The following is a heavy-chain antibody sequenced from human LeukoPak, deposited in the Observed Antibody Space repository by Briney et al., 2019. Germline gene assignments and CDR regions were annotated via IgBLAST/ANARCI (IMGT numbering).Heavy chain of an antibody. CDR1: GGSFSGYY. V-gene: IGHV4-34*01. CDR3: ARTPKFIAARPLDY. Sequence: PSETLSLTCAVYGGSFSGYYWSWIRQPPGKGLEWIGKINHSGSTNYNPSLKSRVTISVDTSKNQFSLKLSSVTAADTAVYYCARTPKFIAARPLDYWGQGTLVTVSS. J-gene: IGHJ4*02. D-gene: IGHD6-6*01. CDR2: INHSGST.